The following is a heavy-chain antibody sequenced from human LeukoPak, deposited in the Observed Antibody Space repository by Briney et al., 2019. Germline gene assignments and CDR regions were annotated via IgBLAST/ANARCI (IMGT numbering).Heavy chain of an antibody. D-gene: IGHD4-17*01. Sequence: GESLKISCKGSGYSFTSYWIGWVRQMPGKGLEWMGIIYPGDSHTRYSPSFQGQVTISVDRSISTAYLQWSSLKASDTAMYYCARPPASTVTPYYFDSWGQGTLVTVPS. J-gene: IGHJ4*02. V-gene: IGHV5-51*01. CDR3: ARPPASTVTPYYFDS. CDR1: GYSFTSYW. CDR2: IYPGDSHT.